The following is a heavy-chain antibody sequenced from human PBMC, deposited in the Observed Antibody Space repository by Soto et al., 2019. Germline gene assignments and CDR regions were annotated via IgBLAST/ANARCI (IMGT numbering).Heavy chain of an antibody. V-gene: IGHV4-59*01. CDR1: GGSISSYY. CDR3: ARVRLWEQWLGTYYYYDYMDV. CDR2: IYYSGST. Sequence: SETLSLTCTVSGGSISSYYWSWIRQPPGKGLEWIGYIYYSGSTNYNPSLKSRVTISVDTSKNQFSLKLSSVTAADTAVYYCARVRLWEQWLGTYYYYDYMDVWGKGTTVTVSS. D-gene: IGHD6-19*01. J-gene: IGHJ6*03.